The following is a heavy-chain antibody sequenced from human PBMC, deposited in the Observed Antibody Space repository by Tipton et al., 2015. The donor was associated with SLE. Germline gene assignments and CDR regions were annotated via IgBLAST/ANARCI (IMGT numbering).Heavy chain of an antibody. CDR3: ARLQFIFGGMDV. V-gene: IGHV4-59*04. CDR2: INYSGTT. J-gene: IGHJ6*04. Sequence: TLSLTCTVSGGSISSYYWSWIRQPPGKGLEWIGNINYSGTTYYNPSLKTRVTVSVDASKIQFSLMLSSVTAADTAVYFCARLQFIFGGMDVWGKGTTVTVSS. CDR1: GGSISSYY. D-gene: IGHD3-3*01.